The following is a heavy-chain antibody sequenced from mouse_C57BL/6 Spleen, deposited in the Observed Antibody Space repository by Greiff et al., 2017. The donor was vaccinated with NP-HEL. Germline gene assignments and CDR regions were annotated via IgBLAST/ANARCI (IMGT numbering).Heavy chain of an antibody. J-gene: IGHJ2*01. V-gene: IGHV1-64*01. Sequence: QVQLQQPGAELVKPGASVKLSCKASGYTFTSYWMHWVKQRPGQGLEWIGMINPNSGSTNYNEKFKSKATLTVDKSSSTAYMQLSSLTSEDSAVYYCANSGIYYVNSDYFDYWGQGTTLTVSS. CDR1: GYTFTSYW. CDR2: INPNSGST. CDR3: ANSGIYYVNSDYFDY. D-gene: IGHD2-1*01.